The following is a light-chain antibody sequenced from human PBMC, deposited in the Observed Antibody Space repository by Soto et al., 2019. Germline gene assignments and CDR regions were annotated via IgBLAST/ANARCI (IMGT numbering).Light chain of an antibody. CDR1: QSISSY. CDR2: AAS. J-gene: IGKJ4*01. Sequence: DIQMTQSPSSLSASVGDRVTITCRASQSISSYLNWYQQKPGKAPKLLIYAASSLQSGVPSRFSGSGSGTDFTLTISSLHPEDFAIYYCQQSYSTPVTFGGGTKVEI. CDR3: QQSYSTPVT. V-gene: IGKV1-39*01.